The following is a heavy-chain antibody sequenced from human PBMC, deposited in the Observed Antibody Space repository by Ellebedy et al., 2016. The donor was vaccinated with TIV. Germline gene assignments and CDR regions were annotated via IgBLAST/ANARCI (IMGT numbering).Heavy chain of an antibody. Sequence: PGGSLRLSCAASGFTFNSHSMNRVRQAPGKGLEWVSFISGDTSTMHYADSVKGRFTISRDNAENSVHLQMNSLRAEDTAVYYCVRDGVGANPGDAFDIWGQGTMVTVSS. CDR2: ISGDTSTM. CDR3: VRDGVGANPGDAFDI. V-gene: IGHV3-48*01. CDR1: GFTFNSHS. J-gene: IGHJ3*02. D-gene: IGHD1-26*01.